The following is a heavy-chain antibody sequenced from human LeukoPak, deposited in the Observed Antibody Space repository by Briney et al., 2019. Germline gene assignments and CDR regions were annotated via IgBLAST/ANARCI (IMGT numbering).Heavy chain of an antibody. CDR1: GFTFSSYS. CDR2: ISSSSSYI. V-gene: IGHV3-21*01. Sequence: PGGSLRLSCAASGFTFSSYSMSWVRQAPGKGLEWVSSISSSSSYIYYADSVKGRFTISRDNAKNSLYLQMNSLRAKDTAMYYCARDPYYDSSGYSWGQGTLVTVSS. D-gene: IGHD3-22*01. CDR3: ARDPYYDSSGYS. J-gene: IGHJ4*02.